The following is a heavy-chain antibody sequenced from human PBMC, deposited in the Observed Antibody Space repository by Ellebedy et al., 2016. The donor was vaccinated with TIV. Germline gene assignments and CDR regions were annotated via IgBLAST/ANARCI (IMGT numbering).Heavy chain of an antibody. CDR1: GYTFTSYT. V-gene: IGHV1-3*01. CDR3: ARDMYSSGSYYDRVAFDI. CDR2: INAGNGNT. D-gene: IGHD3-22*01. Sequence: ASVKVSCKASGYTFTSYTMHWVRQAPGQRLEWMGWINAGNGNTKYSQKFQGRVTINSDTSANTAYMELINLRSEDTAVYFCARDMYSSGSYYDRVAFDIWGQGTVVTVSS. J-gene: IGHJ3*02.